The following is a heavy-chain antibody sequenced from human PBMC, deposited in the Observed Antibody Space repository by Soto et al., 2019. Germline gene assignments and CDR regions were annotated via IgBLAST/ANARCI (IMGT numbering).Heavy chain of an antibody. V-gene: IGHV1-69*13. CDR1: GGAFSSYA. CDR2: IIPIFGTA. D-gene: IGHD5-18*01. CDR3: AKDRAYSSGHELFDY. J-gene: IGHJ4*02. Sequence: SVKVSCKASGGAFSSYAISWVRQAPGQGLEWMGGIIPIFGTANYAQKFQGRVTITADESTSTAYMELSSLRAEDTAVYYCAKDRAYSSGHELFDYRGPGTLVTVSS.